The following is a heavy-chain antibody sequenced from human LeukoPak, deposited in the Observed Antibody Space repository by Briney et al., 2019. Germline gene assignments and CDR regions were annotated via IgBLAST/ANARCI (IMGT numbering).Heavy chain of an antibody. Sequence: GGSLRLSCAAPGFTFSDYYMSWLRQAPGKGLEWVSYISSSGSTIYYADSVKGRFTISRDNAKNSLYLQMNSLRAEDTAVYYCAKDDRIQTRRYSYNYWGQGTLVTVSS. D-gene: IGHD5-18*01. CDR1: GFTFSDYY. J-gene: IGHJ4*02. CDR2: ISSSGSTI. CDR3: AKDDRIQTRRYSYNY. V-gene: IGHV3-11*01.